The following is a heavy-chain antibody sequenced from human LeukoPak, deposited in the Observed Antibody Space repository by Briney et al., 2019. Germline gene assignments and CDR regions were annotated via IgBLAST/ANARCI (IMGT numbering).Heavy chain of an antibody. CDR2: IYPNSGGT. D-gene: IGHD4-17*01. CDR1: GYTFSGHY. CDR3: ARVVGYGDYPFDY. Sequence: ASVKLSCKASGYTFSGHYIHWVRQAPGQGLEWMGWIYPNSGGTSYALKFQGRVTVSRDTSAQTAYMELRRLRSDDTAVYYCARVVGYGDYPFDYWGQGTLVTVSS. J-gene: IGHJ4*02. V-gene: IGHV1-2*02.